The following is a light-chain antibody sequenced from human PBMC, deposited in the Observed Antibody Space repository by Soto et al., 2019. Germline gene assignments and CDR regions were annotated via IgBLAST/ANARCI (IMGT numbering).Light chain of an antibody. CDR3: QAYDYSLTASV. CDR1: SSNLGAGYD. V-gene: IGLV1-40*01. J-gene: IGLJ3*02. CDR2: GNR. Sequence: QSVLTQPPSVSGAPGQRVTISCTGNSSNLGAGYDVHWYQQLPGAAPKLVILGNRNRPAWVPERFSGSKSGTSASLAITGLQAEDEAEYDCQAYDYSLTASVFGGGTKVTVL.